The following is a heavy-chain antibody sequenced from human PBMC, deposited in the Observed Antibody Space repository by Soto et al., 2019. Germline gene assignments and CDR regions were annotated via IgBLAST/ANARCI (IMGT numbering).Heavy chain of an antibody. D-gene: IGHD3-10*01. Sequence: QVQLVQSGAEVKKPGSSVKVSCKASGGTFSSYTISWVRQAPGQGLEWMGRIIPILGIANYAQKFQGRVTITADKSSSTAYMELSSLRSEDTAVYYCESMVDGVDYWGQGTLVTVSS. CDR2: IIPILGIA. V-gene: IGHV1-69*02. CDR1: GGTFSSYT. CDR3: ESMVDGVDY. J-gene: IGHJ4*02.